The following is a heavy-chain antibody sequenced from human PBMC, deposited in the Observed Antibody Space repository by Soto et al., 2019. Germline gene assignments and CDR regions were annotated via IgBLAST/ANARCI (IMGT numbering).Heavy chain of an antibody. CDR3: AKDLPPYFYDSSGYYPNYFDY. J-gene: IGHJ4*02. CDR2: ISGSGGST. Sequence: GGSLRLSCAASGFTFSSYAMSWVRQAPGKGLEWVSAISGSGGSTYYADSVKGRFTISRDNSKNTLYLQMNSLRAEDTAVYYCAKDLPPYFYDSSGYYPNYFDYWGQGTLVTVSS. CDR1: GFTFSSYA. V-gene: IGHV3-23*01. D-gene: IGHD3-22*01.